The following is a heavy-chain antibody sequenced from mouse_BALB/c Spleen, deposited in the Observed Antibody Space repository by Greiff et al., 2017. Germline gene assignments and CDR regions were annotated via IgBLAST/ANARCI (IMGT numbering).Heavy chain of an antibody. CDR2: INPNNGDT. Sequence: VQLKESGPELVNPGASVKMSCKASGYTFTDYYMKWVKQSHGKSLEWIGDINPNNGDTFYNQKFKGKATLTVDKSSSTAYMQLNSLTSEDSAVYYCNAGVHYGLRRGFAYWGQGTLVTVSA. J-gene: IGHJ3*01. CDR1: GYTFTDYY. CDR3: NAGVHYGLRRGFAY. D-gene: IGHD1-1*02. V-gene: IGHV1-26*01.